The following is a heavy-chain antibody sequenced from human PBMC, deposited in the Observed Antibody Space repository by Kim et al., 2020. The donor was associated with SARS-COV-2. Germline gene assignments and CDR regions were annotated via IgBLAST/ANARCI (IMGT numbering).Heavy chain of an antibody. V-gene: IGHV1-18*01. CDR2: ISAYNGNT. CDR1: GYTFTSYG. J-gene: IGHJ4*02. Sequence: ASVKVSCKASGYTFTSYGISWVRQAPGQGLEWMGWISAYNGNTNYAQKLQGRLTMTTDTSTSTAYMELRSLRSDDTAVYYCATSLWGSYRYVVPPRWFDYWGQGTLVTVSS. D-gene: IGHD3-16*02. CDR3: ATSLWGSYRYVVPPRWFDY.